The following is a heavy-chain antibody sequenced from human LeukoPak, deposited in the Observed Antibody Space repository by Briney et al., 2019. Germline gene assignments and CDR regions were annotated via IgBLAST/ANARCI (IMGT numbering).Heavy chain of an antibody. D-gene: IGHD3-3*01. Sequence: GASVKVSCKASGGTFSSYAISWVRQAPGHGLEWMGGIIPIFGTANYAQKSQGRVTITADESTSTAYMELSSLRSEDTAVYYCARDSPRFDYGMDVWGQGTTVTVSS. V-gene: IGHV1-69*13. CDR1: GGTFSSYA. CDR2: IIPIFGTA. J-gene: IGHJ6*02. CDR3: ARDSPRFDYGMDV.